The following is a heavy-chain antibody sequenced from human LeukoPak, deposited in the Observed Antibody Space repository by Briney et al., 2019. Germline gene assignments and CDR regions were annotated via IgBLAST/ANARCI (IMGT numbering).Heavy chain of an antibody. Sequence: SGPTLVKPTQTLTLTCTFSGFSLSTSGVGVGWIRQPPGKALEWLALIYWDDDKRYSPSLKSRLTITKDTSKNQVVLTMTNMDPVDTATYYCAHYYYDSSGYYPPRFFDYWGQGTLVTVSS. CDR1: GFSLSTSGVG. D-gene: IGHD3-22*01. CDR2: IYWDDDK. J-gene: IGHJ4*02. V-gene: IGHV2-5*02. CDR3: AHYYYDSSGYYPPRFFDY.